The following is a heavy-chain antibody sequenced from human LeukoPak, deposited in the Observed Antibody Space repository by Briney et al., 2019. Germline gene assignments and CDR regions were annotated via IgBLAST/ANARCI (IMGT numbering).Heavy chain of an antibody. D-gene: IGHD2-21*02. J-gene: IGHJ3*02. CDR2: IYCSGST. CDR1: GGSISSGGYY. Sequence: SETLSLTCTVSGGSISSGGYYWSWIRQHPGKGLEWIGYIYCSGSTYYNPSLKSRVTISVDTSKNQFSLKLSSVTAADTAVYYCARFATDIVVVTAITNDAIDIWGQGTMVTVSS. V-gene: IGHV4-31*03. CDR3: ARFATDIVVVTAITNDAIDI.